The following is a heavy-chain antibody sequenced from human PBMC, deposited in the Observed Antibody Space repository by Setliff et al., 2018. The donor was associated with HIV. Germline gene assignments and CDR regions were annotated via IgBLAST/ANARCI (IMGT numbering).Heavy chain of an antibody. D-gene: IGHD3-22*01. V-gene: IGHV4-30-4*08. CDR3: DRDKGRPHYYDDTGSYRSDALDI. J-gene: IGHJ3*02. CDR1: GDSLRGGDYY. Sequence: SETLSLTCSVSGDSLRGGDYYYNWIRQSPGKGLEWIGYVSHTGYTYYNPSLKSRVDMSLDISKNQFSLNVSFVTAADTAVYYCDRDKGRPHYYDDTGSYRSDALDIWGQGTMVTVSS. CDR2: VSHTGYT.